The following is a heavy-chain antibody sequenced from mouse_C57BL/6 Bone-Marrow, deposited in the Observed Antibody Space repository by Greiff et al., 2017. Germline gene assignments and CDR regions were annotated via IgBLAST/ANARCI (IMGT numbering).Heavy chain of an antibody. D-gene: IGHD4-1*01. V-gene: IGHV1-58*01. CDR3: ALTGPFAY. CDR2: INIGNGYT. J-gene: IGHJ3*01. CDR1: GYTFTSYG. Sequence: VQLQQSGAELVRPGSSVKMSCKTSGYTFTSYGINWVKQRPGQGLEWIGYINIGNGYTESIEKFKGKATLTSDTASSTAYMQLSSLTSEDSAIYFCALTGPFAYWGQGTLVTVSA.